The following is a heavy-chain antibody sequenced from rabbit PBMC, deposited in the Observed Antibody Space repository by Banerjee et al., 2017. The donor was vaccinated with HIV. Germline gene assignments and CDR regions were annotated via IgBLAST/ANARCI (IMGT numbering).Heavy chain of an antibody. Sequence: QSLEESGGDLVKPGASLTLTCTASGFSLSRRDYMCWVRQAPGKGLEWIACINAGSSGRTYYASWAKGRFTISKTSSTTVTLQMTSLTAADTATYFCARVDDYGDLWGPGTLVTVS. V-gene: IGHV1S40*01. CDR3: ARVDDYGDL. CDR2: INAGSSGRT. J-gene: IGHJ4*01. D-gene: IGHD2-1*01. CDR1: GFSLSRRDY.